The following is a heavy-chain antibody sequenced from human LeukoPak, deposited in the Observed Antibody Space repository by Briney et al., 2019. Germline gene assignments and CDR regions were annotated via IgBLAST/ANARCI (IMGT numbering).Heavy chain of an antibody. D-gene: IGHD5-12*01. Sequence: GGSLRLSCAASGFTFSSYAMHWVRQAPGKGLEWVAVISYDGSNKYYADSVKGRFTISRDNSQKTVYLQMNSLRAEDTALYYCAKDLGGSTDYWGQGTLVTVSS. J-gene: IGHJ4*02. CDR1: GFTFSSYA. V-gene: IGHV3-30-3*01. CDR2: ISYDGSNK. CDR3: AKDLGGSTDY.